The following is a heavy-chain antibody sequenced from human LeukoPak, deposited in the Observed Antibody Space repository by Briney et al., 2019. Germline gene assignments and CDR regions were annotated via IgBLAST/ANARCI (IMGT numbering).Heavy chain of an antibody. CDR1: GFTFGSYA. J-gene: IGHJ4*02. CDR2: ISYDGSNK. D-gene: IGHD1-26*01. V-gene: IGHV3-30-3*01. Sequence: GGSLRLSCAASGFTFGSYAMHWVRQAPGKGLEWVAVISYDGSNKYYADSVKGRFTISRDNSKNTLYLQMNSLRAEDTAVYYCARSQVGAAPFDYWGQGTLVTVSS. CDR3: ARSQVGAAPFDY.